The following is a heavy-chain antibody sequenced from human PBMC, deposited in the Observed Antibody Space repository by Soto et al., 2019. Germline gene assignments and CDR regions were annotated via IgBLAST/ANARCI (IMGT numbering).Heavy chain of an antibody. Sequence: QVQLEQSGAEVKKPGSSVKVSCTLSGGHFEFSISWVRQAPGQGSEWMGRIIALLNIINYSPRFQDRFTITTDKSTKTAYMELRSLRSDDTAVYYCARLPADVDVWGQGTTVSVSS. CDR2: IIALLNII. CDR1: GGHFEFS. J-gene: IGHJ6*02. CDR3: ARLPADVDV. V-gene: IGHV1-69*02.